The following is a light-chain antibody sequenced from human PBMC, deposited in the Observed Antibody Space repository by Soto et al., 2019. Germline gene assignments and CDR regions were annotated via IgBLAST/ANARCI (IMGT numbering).Light chain of an antibody. CDR1: HSLLHSNGYNY. V-gene: IGKV2-28*01. J-gene: IGKJ5*01. CDR2: LGS. CDR3: MQRIEFPIT. Sequence: DIVMTQSPFSLPVTPGEPASISCRSSHSLLHSNGYNYLDWYLXKQGQSPQLXIYLGSNRASGVPDRFSGSGSGTDFTMKISRVQAEDVGVDYCMQRIEFPITFGQGTRLEIK.